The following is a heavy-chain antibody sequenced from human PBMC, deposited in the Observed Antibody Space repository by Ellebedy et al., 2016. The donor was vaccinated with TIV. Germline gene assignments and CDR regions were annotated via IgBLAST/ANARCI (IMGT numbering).Heavy chain of an antibody. CDR2: IWSDGFYK. D-gene: IGHD4-17*01. V-gene: IGHV3-33*06. CDR3: AKDGRLNAVTTPFDN. J-gene: IGHJ4*02. CDR1: GFTFSAHW. Sequence: GESLKISCAASGFTFSAHWMTWVRQAPGKGLEWVAVIWSDGFYKFYADSVKGRFTISSDNSKNTVFLQMNSLRVEDSGLYYWAKDGRLNAVTTPFDNWGQGTLVTVSS.